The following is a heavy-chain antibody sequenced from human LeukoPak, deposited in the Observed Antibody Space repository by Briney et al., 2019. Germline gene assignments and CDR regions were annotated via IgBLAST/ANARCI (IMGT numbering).Heavy chain of an antibody. Sequence: SETLSLTCTVSGGSISSYYWRWMREPPGKGREWVGYIYYSGSTNYNPSLKSRVTISVDTSKNQFSLKLSSVTAADTAVYYCARRPGSSGYDPWFDPWGQGTLVTVSS. D-gene: IGHD3-22*01. V-gene: IGHV4-59*01. J-gene: IGHJ5*02. CDR2: IYYSGST. CDR1: GGSISSYY. CDR3: ARRPGSSGYDPWFDP.